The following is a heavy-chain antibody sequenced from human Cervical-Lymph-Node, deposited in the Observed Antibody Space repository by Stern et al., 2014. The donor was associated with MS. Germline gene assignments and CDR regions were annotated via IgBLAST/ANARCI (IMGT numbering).Heavy chain of an antibody. CDR2: IVVGSGNT. CDR1: GFTFTSSA. J-gene: IGHJ4*02. Sequence: QLVQSGAEVKKPGTSVKVSCKASGFTFTSSAVQWVRQARGQRLEWIGWIVVGSGNTNYAQKFQERVTITRDMSTSTAYMELSSLRSEDTAVYYSAADSTYYDSSGSWFDYWGQGTLVTVSS. V-gene: IGHV1-58*01. D-gene: IGHD3-22*01. CDR3: AADSTYYDSSGSWFDY.